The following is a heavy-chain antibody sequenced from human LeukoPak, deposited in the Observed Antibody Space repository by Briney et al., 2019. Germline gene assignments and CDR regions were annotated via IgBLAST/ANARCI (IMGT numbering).Heavy chain of an antibody. V-gene: IGHV3-33*01. Sequence: GGSLRLSCAASGFTLSSHGVHWVRQAPGKGLEWVALIWYDGSKENYADSVKGRFTISRDMSKNTLNLQMNSLRVEDTAVFYCARDLSFGSLDFRGQGTLVTVSS. CDR2: IWYDGSKE. CDR1: GFTLSSHG. J-gene: IGHJ4*02. CDR3: ARDLSFGSLDF. D-gene: IGHD1-26*01.